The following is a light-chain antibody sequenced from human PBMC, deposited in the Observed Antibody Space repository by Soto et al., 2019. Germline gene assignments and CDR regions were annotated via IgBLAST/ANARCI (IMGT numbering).Light chain of an antibody. CDR2: GAS. J-gene: IGKJ4*01. V-gene: IGKV3-20*01. Sequence: EIVLTQSPGTLSLSPGERATLSCRASQSVSSSYLAWFQQKPGQAPRLLIHGASSRATGIPDRFSGSGSGTDFTLTISRLEPEDFAVYYCQQDGSAPLTFGGGTKVEIK. CDR1: QSVSSSY. CDR3: QQDGSAPLT.